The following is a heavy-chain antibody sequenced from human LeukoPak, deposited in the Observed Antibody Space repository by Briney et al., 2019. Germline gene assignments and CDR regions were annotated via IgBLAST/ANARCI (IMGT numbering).Heavy chain of an antibody. CDR3: ARGSYDSSGLDAFDI. CDR1: GYTFTSYG. CDR2: IIPIFGTA. V-gene: IGHV1-69*05. D-gene: IGHD3-22*01. Sequence: SVKVSCKASGYTFTSYGISWVRQAPGQGLEWMGGIIPIFGTANYAQKFQGRVTITTDESTSTAYMELSSLRSEDTAVYYCARGSYDSSGLDAFDIWGQGTMVTVSS. J-gene: IGHJ3*02.